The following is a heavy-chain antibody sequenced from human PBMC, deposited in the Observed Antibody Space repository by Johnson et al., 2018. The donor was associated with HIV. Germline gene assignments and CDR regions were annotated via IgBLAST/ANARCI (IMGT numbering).Heavy chain of an antibody. Sequence: QVQLVESGGGLVKPGGSLRLSCAASGFTFSDYYMSWIRQAPGKGLEWVSYITSTGITVYYAASVKGRFTISRDNAKNSVYLQMNSLEAEDTAVYYCARAPEVRGVDAVDIWGQGTMVTVSS. CDR3: ARAPEVRGVDAVDI. D-gene: IGHD3-10*01. CDR1: GFTFSDYY. J-gene: IGHJ3*02. V-gene: IGHV3-11*04. CDR2: ITSTGITV.